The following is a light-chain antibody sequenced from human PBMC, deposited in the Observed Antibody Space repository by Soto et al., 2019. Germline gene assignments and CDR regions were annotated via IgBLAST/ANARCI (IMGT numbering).Light chain of an antibody. CDR3: FSFGTTSAHV. V-gene: IGLV2-14*01. Sequence: QAALTQPASLSGSPGQSITISCTGTSSDIGAYEYVSWFQQHTGQAPKLTISEANNRPSGISNLFSCSKSGNTTYLTISGLQVADVGEYFCFSFGTTSAHVFGTGTKVPV. CDR2: EAN. J-gene: IGLJ1*01. CDR1: SSDIGAYEY.